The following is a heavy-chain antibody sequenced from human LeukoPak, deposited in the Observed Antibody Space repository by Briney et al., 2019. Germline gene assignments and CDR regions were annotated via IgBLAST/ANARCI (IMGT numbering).Heavy chain of an antibody. J-gene: IGHJ4*02. CDR3: ARDSISGSYVHYDN. CDR2: ISAYNGNT. D-gene: IGHD1-26*01. Sequence: ASVKVSCKASGYTFTSYGISWVRQAPGQGLEWMGWISAYNGNTNYAQKLQGRVTITADKSTSTAYMELSSLRSEDTAVYYCARDSISGSYVHYDNWGQGTLVTVSS. V-gene: IGHV1-18*01. CDR1: GYTFTSYG.